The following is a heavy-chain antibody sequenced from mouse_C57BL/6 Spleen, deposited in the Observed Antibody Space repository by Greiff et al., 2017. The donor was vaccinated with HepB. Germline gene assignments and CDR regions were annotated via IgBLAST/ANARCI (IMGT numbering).Heavy chain of an antibody. CDR1: GYTFTSYW. D-gene: IGHD2-5*01. CDR3: ARRSLYYSNPWFAY. Sequence: VQLQQPGAELVRPGTSVKLSCKASGYTFTSYWMHWVKQRPGQGLEWIGVIDPSDSYTNYNQKFKGKATLTVDTSSSTAYMQLSSLTSEDSAVYYCARRSLYYSNPWFAYWGQGTLVTVSA. J-gene: IGHJ3*01. V-gene: IGHV1-59*01. CDR2: IDPSDSYT.